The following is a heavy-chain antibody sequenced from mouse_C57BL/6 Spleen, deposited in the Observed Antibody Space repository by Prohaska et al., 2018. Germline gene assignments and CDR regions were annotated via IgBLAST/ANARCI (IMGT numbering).Heavy chain of an antibody. CDR2: INPNNGGT. Sequence: HGKSLEWIGYINPNNGGTSYNQKFKGKATLTVNKSSSTAYMELRSLTSEDSAVYYCALLRGAMDYWGQGTSVTVSS. D-gene: IGHD1-1*01. J-gene: IGHJ4*01. CDR3: ALLRGAMDY. V-gene: IGHV1-22*01.